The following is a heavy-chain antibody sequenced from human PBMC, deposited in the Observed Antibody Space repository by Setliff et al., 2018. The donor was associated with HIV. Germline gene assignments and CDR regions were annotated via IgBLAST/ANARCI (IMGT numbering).Heavy chain of an antibody. D-gene: IGHD1-1*01. V-gene: IGHV3-21*01. CDR1: GFTFIDYA. CDR2: ISSSGSHI. CDR3: ARSRSTRDAFDI. Sequence: CAASGFTFIDYALNWVRQSPGKGLEWVSSISSSGSHIYYAGSLRGRFTISRDYASNSLYLEMNSLRVEDTAIYYCARSRSTRDAFDIWGQGTMVTVSS. J-gene: IGHJ3*02.